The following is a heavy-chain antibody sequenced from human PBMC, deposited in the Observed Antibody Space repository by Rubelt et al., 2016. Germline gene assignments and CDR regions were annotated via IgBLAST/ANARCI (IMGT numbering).Heavy chain of an antibody. Sequence: QVQLQESGPGLVKPSETLSLTCTVSGGSISSYYWSWIRQPPGKGLEWIGYIYYSGSTNYNPSLKSRVAISVDTSKNQFSLKLSSVTAADTAVYYCARASAVTMIVVVITDPFDYWGQGTLVTVSS. D-gene: IGHD3-22*01. CDR1: GGSISSYY. J-gene: IGHJ4*02. V-gene: IGHV4-59*01. CDR3: ARASAVTMIVVVITDPFDY. CDR2: IYYSGST.